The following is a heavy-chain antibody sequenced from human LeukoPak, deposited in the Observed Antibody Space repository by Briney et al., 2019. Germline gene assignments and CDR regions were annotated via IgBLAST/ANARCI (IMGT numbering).Heavy chain of an antibody. CDR2: ISGSGGST. Sequence: GGSLRLSCAATGFPFSSYGMSWVRQAPGKGLEWVSAISGSGGSTYYADSVKGRFTISRDNSKNTLYLQMNSLRAEDTAVYYCGINSGSHGAFDIWGQGTMVTVSS. V-gene: IGHV3-23*01. CDR3: GINSGSHGAFDI. D-gene: IGHD1-26*01. CDR1: GFPFSSYG. J-gene: IGHJ3*02.